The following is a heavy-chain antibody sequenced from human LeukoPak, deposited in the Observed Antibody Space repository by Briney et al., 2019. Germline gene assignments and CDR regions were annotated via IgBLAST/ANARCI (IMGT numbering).Heavy chain of an antibody. CDR1: GFTFSGSA. CDR3: TRPKTSGSYQSDY. V-gene: IGHV3-73*01. CDR2: IRSKANSYAT. D-gene: IGHD1-26*01. Sequence: RGSLRLSCAASGFTFSGSAMHWVRQASGKGLEWVGRIRSKANSYATAYAASVKGRFTISRDDSKNTAYLQMNSLKTEDTAVYYCTRPKTSGSYQSDYWGQGTLVTVSS. J-gene: IGHJ4*02.